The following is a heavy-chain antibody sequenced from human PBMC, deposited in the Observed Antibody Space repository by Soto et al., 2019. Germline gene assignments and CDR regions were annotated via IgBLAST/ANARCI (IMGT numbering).Heavy chain of an antibody. CDR3: ERFGSHFDV. CDR2: IWNDGSQT. D-gene: IGHD3-10*01. V-gene: IGHV3-33*01. J-gene: IGHJ2*01. Sequence: QVQLVESGGGVVQPGRSLRLSCAASGFTFNMFGMHWVRQAPGKGLEWVAVIWNDGSQTHYADSLRDRFTISRNNSKNTLYLQVNSLRAEDTAIYYCERFGSHFDVWGLGTLVTVSS. CDR1: GFTFNMFG.